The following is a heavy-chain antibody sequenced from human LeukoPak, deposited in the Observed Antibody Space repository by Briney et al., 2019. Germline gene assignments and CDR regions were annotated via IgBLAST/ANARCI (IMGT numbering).Heavy chain of an antibody. V-gene: IGHV4-59*12. CDR3: ASSSYYDILTGYFPYFFDC. J-gene: IGHJ4*02. CDR1: GGSISSYY. Sequence: PSETLSLTCTVSGGSISSYYWSWIRQPPGKGLEWIGYIYYSGSTYYNPSLKSRVTISVDRSKNQFSLKLSSVTAADTAVYYCASSSYYDILTGYFPYFFDCWGQGTLVTVSS. CDR2: IYYSGST. D-gene: IGHD3-9*01.